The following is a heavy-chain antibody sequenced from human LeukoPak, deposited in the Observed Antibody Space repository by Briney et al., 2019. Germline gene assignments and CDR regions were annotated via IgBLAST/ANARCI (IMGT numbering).Heavy chain of an antibody. CDR1: GGTFSSYA. CDR3: ARVVLGGYITNPFDY. CDR2: IIPIFGTA. Sequence: SVKVSCKASGGTFSSYAISWVRQAPGQGLEWMGRIIPIFGTANYAQKFQGRVTITADKSTSTAYMELSSLRSEDTAVYYCARVVLGGYITNPFDYWGQGTLVTVSS. D-gene: IGHD3-16*01. J-gene: IGHJ4*02. V-gene: IGHV1-69*06.